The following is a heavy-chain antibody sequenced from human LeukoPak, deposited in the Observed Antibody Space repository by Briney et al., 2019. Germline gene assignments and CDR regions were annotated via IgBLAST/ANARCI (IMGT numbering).Heavy chain of an antibody. CDR1: GYTFTSYG. D-gene: IGHD5-24*01. V-gene: IGHV1-18*01. Sequence: ASVEVSCMASGYTFTSYGISWVRQAPGQGLEWMGWISAYNGNTNYAQKLQGRVTMTTDTSTSTAYMELRSLRSDDTAVYYCARDRRDGYNLDAFDIWGQGTMVTVSS. CDR2: ISAYNGNT. CDR3: ARDRRDGYNLDAFDI. J-gene: IGHJ3*02.